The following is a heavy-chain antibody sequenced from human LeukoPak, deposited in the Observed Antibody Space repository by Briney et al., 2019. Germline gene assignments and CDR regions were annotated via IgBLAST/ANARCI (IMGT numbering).Heavy chain of an antibody. CDR2: IYTSGST. V-gene: IGHV4-61*02. CDR3: ARVEPILAFDI. Sequence: SETLSLTCTVSGGSISSGSYYWSWIRQPAGKGLEWIGRIYTSGSTNYNPSLKSRVTISVDTSKNQFSLKLSSVTAADTAVYYCARVEPILAFDIWGQGTMVTVSS. CDR1: GGSISSGSYY. D-gene: IGHD2-21*01. J-gene: IGHJ3*02.